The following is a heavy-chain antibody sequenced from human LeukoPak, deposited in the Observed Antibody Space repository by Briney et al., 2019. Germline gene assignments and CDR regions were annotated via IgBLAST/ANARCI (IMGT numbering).Heavy chain of an antibody. D-gene: IGHD6-19*01. Sequence: GGSLRLSCAASGFTVSSNYMSWVRQPAGKGLEWVSVLYSGGATFYADSVKGRFTISRDTSKNTLYLQMNDLRADDTAVYYCTKLKGWYGEGFFDYWGLGTLVTVSS. V-gene: IGHV3-53*01. CDR3: TKLKGWYGEGFFDY. J-gene: IGHJ4*02. CDR1: GFTVSSNY. CDR2: LYSGGAT.